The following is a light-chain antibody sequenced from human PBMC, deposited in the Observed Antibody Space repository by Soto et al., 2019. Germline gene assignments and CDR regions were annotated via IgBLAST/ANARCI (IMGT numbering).Light chain of an antibody. CDR3: QQYNYYSWT. V-gene: IGKV1-5*01. CDR2: DVS. J-gene: IGKJ1*01. CDR1: QRVSTW. Sequence: DIQMTQSPSTLSASVGDRVTITCRASQRVSTWLAWYRQKPGRAPQLLIYDVSRLESGVPSRFSGSGSGTEFTLTISSLQPDDFATYYCQQYNYYSWTFGQGTKVDIK.